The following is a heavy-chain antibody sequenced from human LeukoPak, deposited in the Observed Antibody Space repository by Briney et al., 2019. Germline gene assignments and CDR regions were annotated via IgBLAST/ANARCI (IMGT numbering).Heavy chain of an antibody. CDR2: ISSSGSTI. Sequence: PGGSLRLSCAASGFTFSDYYMSWIRQAPGKGLEWVSYISSSGSTIYYADSVKGRFTISRDNARNSLYLQMSSLRAEDTALYYCARDLEAYCSGGSCQAFDYWGQGTLVTVSS. J-gene: IGHJ4*02. CDR3: ARDLEAYCSGGSCQAFDY. V-gene: IGHV3-11*04. CDR1: GFTFSDYY. D-gene: IGHD2-15*01.